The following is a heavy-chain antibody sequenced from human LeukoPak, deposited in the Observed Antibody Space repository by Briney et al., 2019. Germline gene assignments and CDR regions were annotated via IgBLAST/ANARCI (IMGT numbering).Heavy chain of an antibody. CDR2: ISGSSSSYI. CDR3: ARAVPGFDY. CDR1: GFTFSDFT. Sequence: GGSLRLSCAASGFTFSDFTTNWVRQAPGKGLEWVSCISGSSSSYIYYSDSVRGRFTISRDNAKNSLYLQMNSLTAEDTAVYYCARAVPGFDYWGQGTLVTVSS. J-gene: IGHJ4*02. D-gene: IGHD1-14*01. V-gene: IGHV3-21*01.